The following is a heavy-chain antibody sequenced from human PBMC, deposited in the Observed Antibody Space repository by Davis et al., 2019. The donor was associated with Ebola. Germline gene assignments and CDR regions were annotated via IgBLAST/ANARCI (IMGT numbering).Heavy chain of an antibody. CDR2: INHSGST. CDR3: ARGLHYYGSGTRGRYFDY. CDR1: GGSFSGYY. V-gene: IGHV4-34*01. D-gene: IGHD3-10*01. J-gene: IGHJ4*02. Sequence: PSETLSLTCAVYGGSFSGYYWSWIRQPPGKGLEWIGEINHSGSTNDNPSLRSRVTMSVDTSKNQFSLKLSSVTAADTAVYYCARGLHYYGSGTRGRYFDYWGQGTLVTVSS.